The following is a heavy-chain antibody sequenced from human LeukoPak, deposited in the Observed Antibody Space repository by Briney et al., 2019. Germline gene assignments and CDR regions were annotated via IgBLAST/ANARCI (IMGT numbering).Heavy chain of an antibody. CDR1: GGSISSSNW. D-gene: IGHD5-24*01. CDR3: AREGGAEIGRAFDI. V-gene: IGHV4-4*02. CDR2: IYHSGST. Sequence: PSGTLSLTCAVSGGSISSSNWWGWVRQPPGKGLEWIGEIYHSGSTNYNPSLKSRVTISVDKSKNQFSLKLSSVTAADTAVYYCAREGGAEIGRAFDIWGQGTMVTVSS. J-gene: IGHJ3*02.